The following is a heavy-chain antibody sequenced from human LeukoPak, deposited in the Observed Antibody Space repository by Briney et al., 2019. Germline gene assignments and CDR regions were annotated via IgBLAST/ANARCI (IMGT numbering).Heavy chain of an antibody. V-gene: IGHV3-66*01. J-gene: IGHJ4*02. D-gene: IGHD4-17*01. CDR3: ARDPSPFYGDYGY. CDR1: GVTVSSSY. CDR2: MYSGGGT. Sequence: GGSLRLSCAASGVTVSSSYMSWFRQAPGKGLEWVSIMYSGGGTDYADSVKGRFTISRDNSKNTLYLQMNSLRAEDTAVYYCARDPSPFYGDYGYWGQGTLVTVSS.